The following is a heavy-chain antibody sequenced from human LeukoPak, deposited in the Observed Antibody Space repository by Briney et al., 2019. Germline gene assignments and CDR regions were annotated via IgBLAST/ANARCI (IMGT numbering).Heavy chain of an antibody. J-gene: IGHJ4*02. CDR1: GFTFSSYG. V-gene: IGHV3-30*02. Sequence: PGGSLRLSCAASGFTFSSYGMHWVRQAPGKGLEWVAFIRYDGSNKYYADSVKGRFTISRDNSKNTLYLQMNSLRAEDTAVYYCAKDRIVVVPGANSAFDYWGQGTLVTVSS. CDR2: IRYDGSNK. D-gene: IGHD2-2*01. CDR3: AKDRIVVVPGANSAFDY.